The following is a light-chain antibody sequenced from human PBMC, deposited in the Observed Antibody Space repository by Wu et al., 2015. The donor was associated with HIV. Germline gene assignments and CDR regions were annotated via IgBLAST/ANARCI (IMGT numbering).Light chain of an antibody. Sequence: DIEMTQSPSSLSACVGDRISITCRASHDIETFLNWYQHKPGKVPELLIRGASSLESGVPLRFSGSGSGTFFTLSINSVQAEDVATYYCQQSFSLYTFGQGTKLEI. J-gene: IGKJ2*01. V-gene: IGKV1-39*01. CDR2: GAS. CDR1: HDIETF. CDR3: QQSFSLYT.